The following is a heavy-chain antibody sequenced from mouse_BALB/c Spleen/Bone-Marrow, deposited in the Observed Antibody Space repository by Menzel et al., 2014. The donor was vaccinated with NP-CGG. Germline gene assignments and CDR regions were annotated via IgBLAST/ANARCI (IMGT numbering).Heavy chain of an antibody. V-gene: IGHV5-4*02. Sequence: EVKLVESGGGLVKPGGSLKLSCAASGFTFSDYYMYWVRQTPEKGLEWVATISDGGSYTYYPDSVKGRFTISRDNAKNSLYLKMTSLKSEDTAMYYCARDSYYYGSSYWYFDVWGAGTPVTVSS. CDR3: ARDSYYYGSSYWYFDV. CDR1: GFTFSDYY. CDR2: ISDGGSYT. D-gene: IGHD1-1*01. J-gene: IGHJ1*01.